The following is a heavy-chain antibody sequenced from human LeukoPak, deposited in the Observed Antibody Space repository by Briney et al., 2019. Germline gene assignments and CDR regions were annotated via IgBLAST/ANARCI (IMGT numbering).Heavy chain of an antibody. CDR2: IIPIFGTA. Sequence: AVKVSCKASGGTFSSYAISWVRQAPGQGLEWMGGIIPIFGTANYAQKFQGRVTITADESTSTAYMELSSLRSEDTAVYYCARGSIVVVPAASHYYYYMDVWGKGTTVTVSS. CDR1: GGTFSSYA. J-gene: IGHJ6*03. CDR3: ARGSIVVVPAASHYYYYMDV. V-gene: IGHV1-69*01. D-gene: IGHD2-2*01.